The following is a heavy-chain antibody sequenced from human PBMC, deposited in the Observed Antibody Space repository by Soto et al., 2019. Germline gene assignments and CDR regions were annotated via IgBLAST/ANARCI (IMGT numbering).Heavy chain of an antibody. CDR3: ARPQGSSTSLEIYYYYYYGMDV. J-gene: IGHJ6*02. CDR1: GGTFSSYA. D-gene: IGHD2-2*01. CDR2: IIPIPGTA. V-gene: IGHV1-69*01. Sequence: QVQLVQSGAEVKKPGSSVKVSCKASGGTFSSYAISWVRQAPGQGLEWMGGIIPIPGTANYEQKFQGRVTINADDSTSTAYMELSSLRSEDTAVYYCARPQGSSTSLEIYYYYYYGMDVWGQGTTVTVSS.